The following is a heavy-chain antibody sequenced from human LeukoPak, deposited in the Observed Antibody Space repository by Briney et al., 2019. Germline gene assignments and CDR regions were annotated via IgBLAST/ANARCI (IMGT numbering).Heavy chain of an antibody. CDR2: INPSSIYL. D-gene: IGHD2-15*01. V-gene: IGHV3-21*01. Sequence: GGSLRLSCVASDFTFSSHNMNWLRQAPGKGLEWLSSINPSSIYLNYADSVKGRFTLSRDNAKSSVYLQMSSLRAEDTADYYCARDKDRTSAGRCYLPDDWGQGTLVTVSS. J-gene: IGHJ4*02. CDR1: DFTFSSHN. CDR3: ARDKDRTSAGRCYLPDD.